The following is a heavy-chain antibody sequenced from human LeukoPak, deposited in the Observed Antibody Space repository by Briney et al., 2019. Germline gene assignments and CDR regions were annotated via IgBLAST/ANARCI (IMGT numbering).Heavy chain of an antibody. CDR3: ARFTPQGYGWGGYNRFDP. J-gene: IGHJ5*02. CDR1: GGSISSHY. D-gene: IGHD3-16*01. Sequence: PSETLSLTCTVSGGSISSHYWNWIRQPPGKGLEWIGYIYYSGSTNYNPSLKSRVTISLDTSKNQSSLNLTSVTAADTAVYYCARFTPQGYGWGGYNRFDPWGQGTLVTVSS. CDR2: IYYSGST. V-gene: IGHV4-59*11.